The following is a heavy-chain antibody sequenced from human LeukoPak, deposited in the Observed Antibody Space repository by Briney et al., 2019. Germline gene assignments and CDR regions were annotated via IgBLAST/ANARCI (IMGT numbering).Heavy chain of an antibody. Sequence: ASVKVSCKASGYTFTSYDINWVRQATGQGPEWMGWMNPNSGNTGYAQKFQGRVTMTRNTSISTAYMELSSLRSEDTAVYYCAWRRVGATLDWFDPWGQGTLVTVSS. D-gene: IGHD1-26*01. CDR1: GYTFTSYD. V-gene: IGHV1-8*01. CDR3: AWRRVGATLDWFDP. J-gene: IGHJ5*02. CDR2: MNPNSGNT.